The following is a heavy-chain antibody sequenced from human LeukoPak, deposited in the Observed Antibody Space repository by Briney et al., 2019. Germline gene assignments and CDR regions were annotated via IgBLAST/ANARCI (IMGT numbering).Heavy chain of an antibody. CDR1: GGSISSYY. D-gene: IGHD6-19*01. V-gene: IGHV4-59*01. J-gene: IGHJ4*02. CDR2: IYYSGST. CDR3: ARVGSSGWAEN. Sequence: SETLSLTCTVSGGSISSYYWSWIRQPPGKGLEWIGYIYYSGSTNYTPSLKSRVTISVDTSKNQFSLKLSSVTAADTAVYYCARVGSSGWAENWGQGTLVTVSS.